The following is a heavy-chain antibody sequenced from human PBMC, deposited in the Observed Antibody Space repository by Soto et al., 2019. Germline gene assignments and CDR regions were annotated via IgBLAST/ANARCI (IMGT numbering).Heavy chain of an antibody. CDR1: GYSFTSYW. V-gene: IGHV5-51*01. CDR2: IYPGDSDT. J-gene: IGHJ6*02. Sequence: GESLKISCKGSGYSFTSYWIGWVRQMPGKGLEWMGIIYPGDSDTRYSPSFQGQVTISADNSISTAYLQWGSLKASDTAMYYCARSENSVNSYYYYYGMDVWGQGTTVTVSS. D-gene: IGHD4-17*01. CDR3: ARSENSVNSYYYYYGMDV.